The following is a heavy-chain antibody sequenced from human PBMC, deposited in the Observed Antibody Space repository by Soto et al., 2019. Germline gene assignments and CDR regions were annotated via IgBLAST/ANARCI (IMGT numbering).Heavy chain of an antibody. CDR2: INPNSGGT. CDR1: GYTFTGYY. Sequence: GASVKVSCKASGYTFTGYYMHWVRQAPGQGLEWMGWINPNSGGTNYAQKFQGWVTMTRDTSISTAYMELSRLRSDDTAVYYCARVDAVAGTPFVYWGQGTLVTVSS. J-gene: IGHJ4*02. CDR3: ARVDAVAGTPFVY. D-gene: IGHD6-19*01. V-gene: IGHV1-2*04.